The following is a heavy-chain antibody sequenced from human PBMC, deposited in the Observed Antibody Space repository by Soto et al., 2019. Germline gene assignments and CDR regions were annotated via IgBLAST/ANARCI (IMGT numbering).Heavy chain of an antibody. J-gene: IGHJ4*01. D-gene: IGHD2-15*01. Sequence: PSETLSLTCDVSGYSISWGYYWDWIRQSPGKGLEWLGTVRHIGNTYYNPSLQSLWTIAIHTSRNRFSLRLTSVPAANTAAYYCARAGEYCSSGSSQFGKQHFFDNWGHGTLVTVSS. CDR2: VRHIGNT. V-gene: IGHV4-38-2*01. CDR1: GYSISWGYY. CDR3: ARAGEYCSSGSSQFGKQHFFDN.